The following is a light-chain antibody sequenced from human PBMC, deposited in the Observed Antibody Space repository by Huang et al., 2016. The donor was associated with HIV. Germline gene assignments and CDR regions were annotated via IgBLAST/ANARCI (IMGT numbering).Light chain of an antibody. J-gene: IGKJ2*01. CDR3: QQRSSWPPT. V-gene: IGKV3-11*01. Sequence: EIVLTQSPATLSLSPGERATLSCRASQSVSSHLAWYQQRPGQAPRLLIYDASTRATGVPGRLSGSGSGTDFTRTIVSRGPDELAVYYCQQRSSWPPTFGQGTKLEIK. CDR2: DAS. CDR1: QSVSSH.